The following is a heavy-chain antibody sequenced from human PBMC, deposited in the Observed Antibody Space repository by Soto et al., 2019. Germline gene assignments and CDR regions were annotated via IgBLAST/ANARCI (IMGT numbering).Heavy chain of an antibody. CDR2: SSGSGGST. V-gene: IGHV3-23*01. CDR1: GFIFSSYA. J-gene: IGHJ4*02. CDR3: AKEGGSGSTDY. Sequence: EVQLLESGGGLVQPGGSLRLSCAASGFIFSSYAMSWVRQPPGKGLEWVSASSGSGGSTYYADSVKGRFTISRDNSKNTRYLQMNSMRAEDPAVYYCAKEGGSGSTDYWGQGTLVTVSS. D-gene: IGHD3-10*01.